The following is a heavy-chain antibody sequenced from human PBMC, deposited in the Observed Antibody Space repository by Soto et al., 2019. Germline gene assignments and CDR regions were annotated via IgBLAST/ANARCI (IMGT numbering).Heavy chain of an antibody. V-gene: IGHV1-69*02. CDR1: GGTFSSYT. CDR3: ARTYSGYDVFDY. J-gene: IGHJ4*02. Sequence: QVQLVQSGAEVKKPGSSVKVSCKASGGTFSSYTISWVRQAPGQGLEWMGRIIPILGIANYAQKFQGRVTTTADKSTSTAYMELSSLRSEDTAVYYCARTYSGYDVFDYWGQGTLVTVSS. CDR2: IIPILGIA. D-gene: IGHD5-12*01.